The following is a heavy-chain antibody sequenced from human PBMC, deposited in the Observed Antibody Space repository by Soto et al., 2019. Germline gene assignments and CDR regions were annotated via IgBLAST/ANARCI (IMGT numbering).Heavy chain of an antibody. Sequence: SETLSLTCTVSGGSISSYYWSWIRQPPGKGLEWIGYIYYSGSTNYNPSLKSRVTISVDTSKNQFSLKLSSVTAADTAVYYCARLGGSFAVPHFDYWGQGTLVTVSS. CDR1: GGSISSYY. D-gene: IGHD1-26*01. J-gene: IGHJ4*02. CDR2: IYYSGST. V-gene: IGHV4-59*01. CDR3: ARLGGSFAVPHFDY.